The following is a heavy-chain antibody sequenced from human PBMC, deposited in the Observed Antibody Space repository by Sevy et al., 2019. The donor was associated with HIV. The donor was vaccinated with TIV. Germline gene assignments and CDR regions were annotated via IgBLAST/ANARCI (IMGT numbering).Heavy chain of an antibody. V-gene: IGHV4-61*02. D-gene: IGHD3-10*01. CDR2: IYSGGST. Sequence: SETLSLTCTVSGVSISSGTYYWSWIRQPVGKGLEWIGRIYSGGSTNFNPSLKTRVTMSVDTSNNQFSLRLTSLTAAETAVYYCARVGFYGSGKYFDYWGLGTLVTVSS. CDR3: ARVGFYGSGKYFDY. CDR1: GVSISSGTYY. J-gene: IGHJ4*02.